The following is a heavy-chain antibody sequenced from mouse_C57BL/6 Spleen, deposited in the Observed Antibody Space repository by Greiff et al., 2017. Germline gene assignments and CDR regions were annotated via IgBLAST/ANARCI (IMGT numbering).Heavy chain of an antibody. Sequence: QVQLQQPGAELVKPGASVKLSCKASGYTFTSYWMQWVKQSPGQGLEWIGEINPSDSYTNYNQKFKGKATLTVDTSSSTAYMQLSSLTSEDSAVFYGARWSSRELYAMDYWGQGTSVTVSS. CDR1: GYTFTSYW. CDR2: INPSDSYT. D-gene: IGHD1-1*01. V-gene: IGHV1-50*01. CDR3: ARWSSRELYAMDY. J-gene: IGHJ4*01.